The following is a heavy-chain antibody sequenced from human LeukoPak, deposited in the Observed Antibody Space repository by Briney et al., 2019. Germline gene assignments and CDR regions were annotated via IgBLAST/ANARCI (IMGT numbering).Heavy chain of an antibody. D-gene: IGHD6-19*01. CDR2: ISTYNGDT. CDR1: GYTFTRYA. J-gene: IGHJ4*02. V-gene: IGHV1-18*01. Sequence: ASVKVSCKASGYTFTRYAITWVRQAPGQGLEWLVWISTYNGDTNYAQNLQGRITMTTDTSTSTAYMEVRSLRSDDTAVYYCARDPSNTSGRNVYFDYWGQGTLVTVSS. CDR3: ARDPSNTSGRNVYFDY.